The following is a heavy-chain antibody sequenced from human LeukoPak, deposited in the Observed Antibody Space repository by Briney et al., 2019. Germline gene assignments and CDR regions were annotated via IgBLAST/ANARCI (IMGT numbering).Heavy chain of an antibody. Sequence: SETLSLTCTVSGGSISSYYWSWIRQPPGKGLEWIGYIYYSGSTNYNPSLKSRVTISVDTSKNQFSLKLSSVTAADTAVYYCARAPEWFGSPPAAFDIWGQGTMVTVSS. V-gene: IGHV4-59*01. CDR2: IYYSGST. J-gene: IGHJ3*02. D-gene: IGHD3-10*01. CDR3: ARAPEWFGSPPAAFDI. CDR1: GGSISSYY.